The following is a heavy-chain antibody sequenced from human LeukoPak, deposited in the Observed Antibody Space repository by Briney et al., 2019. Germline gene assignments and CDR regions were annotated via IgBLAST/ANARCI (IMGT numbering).Heavy chain of an antibody. CDR1: AGSFSGYY. J-gene: IGHJ4*02. CDR2: INHSGST. Sequence: PSQTLSLTCAVDAGSFSGYYWGWIRPPPRKGLEWIGEINHSGSTNYNPSLKTRVTISVDTSKNQFSLKLSSVTAADTAVYYCARGQEWEPYFGYWGQGTLVTVSS. V-gene: IGHV4-34*01. D-gene: IGHD1-26*01. CDR3: ARGQEWEPYFGY.